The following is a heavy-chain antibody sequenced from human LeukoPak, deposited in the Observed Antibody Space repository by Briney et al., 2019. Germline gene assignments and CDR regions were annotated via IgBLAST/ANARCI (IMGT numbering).Heavy chain of an antibody. CDR3: ARDRGYKLRAFDI. J-gene: IGHJ3*02. D-gene: IGHD5-24*01. Sequence: SETLSLTCPVSGGSISSYYWSWIRQPPGKGLEWIGYIYYSGSTNYNPSLKSRVTISVDTSKNQFSLKLSSVTAADTAVYYCARDRGYKLRAFDIWGQGTMVTVSS. CDR1: GGSISSYY. CDR2: IYYSGST. V-gene: IGHV4-59*01.